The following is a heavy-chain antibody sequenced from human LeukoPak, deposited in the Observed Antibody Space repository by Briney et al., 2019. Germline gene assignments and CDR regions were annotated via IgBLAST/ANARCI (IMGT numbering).Heavy chain of an antibody. CDR3: ARGWGRGTMVRGVMGY. CDR1: GYTFTSYA. D-gene: IGHD3-10*01. J-gene: IGHJ4*02. CDR2: INPNSGGT. V-gene: IGHV1-2*06. Sequence: GASVKVSCKAPGYTFTSYAMHWVRQAPGQGLEWMGRINPNSGGTNYAQKFQGRVTMTRDTSISTAYMELSRLRSDDTAVYYCARGWGRGTMVRGVMGYWGQGTLVTVSS.